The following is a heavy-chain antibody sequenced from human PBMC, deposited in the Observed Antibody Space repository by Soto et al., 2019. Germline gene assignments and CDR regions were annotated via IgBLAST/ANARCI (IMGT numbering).Heavy chain of an antibody. CDR3: ARSDFWSGKFDY. CDR1: GYRFSHYW. D-gene: IGHD3-3*01. Sequence: ESLKISRKASGYRFSHYWIALVRHMPGKGLEWMGIIYPGDSDTRYSPSFQGQVTISADTSMYTAYLRWSSLKASDTAFYFCARSDFWSGKFDYWGRGTLVTVSS. J-gene: IGHJ4*02. CDR2: IYPGDSDT. V-gene: IGHV5-51*01.